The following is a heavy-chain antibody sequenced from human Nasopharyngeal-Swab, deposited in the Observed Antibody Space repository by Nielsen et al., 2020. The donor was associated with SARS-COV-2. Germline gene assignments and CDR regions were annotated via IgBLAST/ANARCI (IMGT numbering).Heavy chain of an antibody. Sequence: GESLKISCAASGFVFSGSAIHWVRQASGKGPEWVGRIGDKAHNYATTYGAAVKGRFTISRDDSKNTAFLQMGSLKTEDTALYYCTTDYYFDYWGQGTLVTVSS. V-gene: IGHV3-73*01. CDR1: GFVFSGSA. CDR3: TTDYYFDY. CDR2: IGDKAHNYAT. J-gene: IGHJ4*02.